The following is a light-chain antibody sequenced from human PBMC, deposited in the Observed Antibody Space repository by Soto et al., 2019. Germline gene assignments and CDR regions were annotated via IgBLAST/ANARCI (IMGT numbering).Light chain of an antibody. V-gene: IGKV3-11*01. CDR2: DAS. CDR3: QQRRDWPPVT. J-gene: IGKJ4*01. Sequence: EIVLTQSPATLSLSPGERATLSCRASQSVGTYLAWYQQRPGQAPRLLIYDASNRATAIPARFSGSGSGPDFTLTISSLEPEDFAVYYCQQRRDWPPVTFGGGTKVEIK. CDR1: QSVGTY.